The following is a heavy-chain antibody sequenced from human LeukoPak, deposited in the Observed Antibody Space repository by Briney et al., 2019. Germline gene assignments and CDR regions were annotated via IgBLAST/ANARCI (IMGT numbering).Heavy chain of an antibody. CDR1: GYSFTSYW. CDR2: IYPGDSDT. CDR3: ARRYCSSTSCSYYFDY. V-gene: IGHV5-51*01. Sequence: GESLQISCKGSGYSFTSYWIGWVRRLPGKGLEWLGIIYPGDSDTRYSPSFQGQVTISADKSISTAYLQWSSLKASDTAMYYCARRYCSSTSCSYYFDYWGQGTLVTVSS. D-gene: IGHD2-2*01. J-gene: IGHJ4*02.